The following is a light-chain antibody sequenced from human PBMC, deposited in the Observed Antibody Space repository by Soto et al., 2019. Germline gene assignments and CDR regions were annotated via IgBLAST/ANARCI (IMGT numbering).Light chain of an antibody. CDR3: QQYNSSPPEFT. CDR2: GAS. CDR1: QSISSSY. J-gene: IGKJ3*01. Sequence: EIVLTQSPGTLSVSPGERVTLSCRASQSISSSYLAWYQHRPGQAPRLLIFGASYRATGIPDRFSGSGSGTDFTLTISKLEPEDFAVYYCQQYNSSPPEFTFGPGTKVDSK. V-gene: IGKV3-20*01.